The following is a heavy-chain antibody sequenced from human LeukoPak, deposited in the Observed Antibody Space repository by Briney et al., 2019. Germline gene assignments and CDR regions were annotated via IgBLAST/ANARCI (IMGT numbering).Heavy chain of an antibody. Sequence: GGSLRLSCAASGFTFSSYGMHWVRQAPGKGLEWVAVIWYDGSNKYNADSVKGRFTIPRDNSKNTLYLQMNSLRAEDTAVYYCARALYSSGWYPDYWGQGTLVTVSS. CDR1: GFTFSSYG. J-gene: IGHJ4*02. D-gene: IGHD6-19*01. V-gene: IGHV3-33*01. CDR2: IWYDGSNK. CDR3: ARALYSSGWYPDY.